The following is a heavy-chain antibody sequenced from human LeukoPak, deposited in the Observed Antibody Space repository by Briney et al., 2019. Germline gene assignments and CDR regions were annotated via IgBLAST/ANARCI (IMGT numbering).Heavy chain of an antibody. CDR3: AKTGVNCSSTSCYSEGYFDY. V-gene: IGHV3-30*02. D-gene: IGHD2-2*02. CDR1: GFTFSSYG. Sequence: GGSLRLSCAASGFTFSSYGMHWVRQAPGKGLEWVAFIRYDGSNKYYADSVKGRFTISRDNSKTTLYLQMNSLRAEDTAVYYCAKTGVNCSSTSCYSEGYFDYWGQGTLVTVSS. J-gene: IGHJ4*02. CDR2: IRYDGSNK.